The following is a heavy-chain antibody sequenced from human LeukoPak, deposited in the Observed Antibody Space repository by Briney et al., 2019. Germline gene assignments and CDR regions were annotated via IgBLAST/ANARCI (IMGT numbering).Heavy chain of an antibody. CDR2: ISSSGSTI. V-gene: IGHV3-11*01. J-gene: IGHJ5*02. Sequence: GGSLRLSCAASGFTFSDYYMSWIRQAPGKGLEWVSYISSSGSTIYYADSVKGRFTISRDNAKNSLYLQMNSLRAEDTAVYYCARGYYCSSTGCRSRQNWFDPWGQGTLVTVSS. CDR3: ARGYYCSSTGCRSRQNWFDP. CDR1: GFTFSDYY. D-gene: IGHD2-2*01.